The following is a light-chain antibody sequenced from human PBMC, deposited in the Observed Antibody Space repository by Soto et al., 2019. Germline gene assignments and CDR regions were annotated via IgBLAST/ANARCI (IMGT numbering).Light chain of an antibody. Sequence: QSALTQPPSVSGSPGQSVTISCTGASSDVVSWYQQPPGTAPKLMIYGVSHRPSGVPDRFSASKSGNTASLTISGLQAEDEADYYCSSFTNDIVVFGGGTK. CDR2: GVS. CDR1: SSDV. J-gene: IGLJ3*02. V-gene: IGLV2-18*02. CDR3: SSFTNDIVV.